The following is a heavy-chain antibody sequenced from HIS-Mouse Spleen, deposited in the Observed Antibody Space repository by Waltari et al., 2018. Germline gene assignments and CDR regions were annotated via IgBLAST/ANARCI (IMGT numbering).Heavy chain of an antibody. V-gene: IGHV2-70*15. J-gene: IGHJ4*02. Sequence: QVTLRESGPALVKPTQTLTLTCTFPGFSLSTSGMCVIWIRQPPGKALEWLARIDWDDDKYYSTSLKTRLTISRDTSKNQVVLTMTNMDPLDTATYYCARIAEGYTSGWYAFDYWGQGTLVTVSS. D-gene: IGHD6-19*01. CDR3: ARIAEGYTSGWYAFDY. CDR2: IDWDDDK. CDR1: GFSLSTSGMC.